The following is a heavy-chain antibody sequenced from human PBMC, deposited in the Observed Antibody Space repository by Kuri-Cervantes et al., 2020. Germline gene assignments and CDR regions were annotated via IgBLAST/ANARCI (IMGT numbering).Heavy chain of an antibody. J-gene: IGHJ6*02. V-gene: IGHV1-46*01. Sequence: ASVKVSCKASGYTFTSYYMHWVRQAPGQGLEWMGIINPSGGSTSYAQKFQGRVTMTRDTSTSTVYMELSSLRSEDTAVYYCARDRARGVGATTNPPYGMDVWGQGTTVTVSS. CDR1: GYTFTSYY. D-gene: IGHD1-26*01. CDR2: INPSGGST. CDR3: ARDRARGVGATTNPPYGMDV.